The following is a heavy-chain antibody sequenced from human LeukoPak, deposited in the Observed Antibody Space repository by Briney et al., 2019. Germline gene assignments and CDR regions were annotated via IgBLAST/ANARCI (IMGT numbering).Heavy chain of an antibody. D-gene: IGHD3-10*01. CDR3: ARSRNYYRVYFDN. J-gene: IGHJ4*02. CDR2: ITPNTGDT. V-gene: IGHV1-46*01. Sequence: GASVKVSCKASGYTFSSFYLHWVRQAPGQGLEWMGIITPNTGDTTYAPKLQDRLIMTRDRSTSTVYMELHSLRSEDTAVYYCARSRNYYRVYFDNWGQGTLVPVSS. CDR1: GYTFSSFY.